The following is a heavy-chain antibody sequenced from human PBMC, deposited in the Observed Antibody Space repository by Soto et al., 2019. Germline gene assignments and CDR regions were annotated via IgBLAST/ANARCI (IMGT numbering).Heavy chain of an antibody. V-gene: IGHV3-7*01. CDR1: GFTFSSYW. J-gene: IGHJ6*03. D-gene: IGHD3-10*01. CDR2: IKQDGSEK. CDR3: ATVGGLDYYYYMDV. Sequence: GGSLRLSCAASGFTFSSYWMSWVRQAPGKGLEWVANIKQDGSEKYYVDSVKGRFTISRDNAKNSLYLQMNSLRAEDMAVYYCATVGGLDYYYYMDVWGKGTTVTVSS.